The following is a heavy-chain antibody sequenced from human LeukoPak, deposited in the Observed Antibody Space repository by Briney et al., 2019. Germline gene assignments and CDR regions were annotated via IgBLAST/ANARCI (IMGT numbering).Heavy chain of an antibody. Sequence: GGSLRLSCAASGVTFSSYWMSWVRQAPGKGLEWVANIKQDGSEKYYVDSVKGRFTISRDNAKNSLYLQMNSLRAEDTAVYYCAKGGYSGYDAMGYWGQGTLVTVSS. CDR2: IKQDGSEK. V-gene: IGHV3-7*01. D-gene: IGHD5-12*01. CDR1: GVTFSSYW. CDR3: AKGGYSGYDAMGY. J-gene: IGHJ4*02.